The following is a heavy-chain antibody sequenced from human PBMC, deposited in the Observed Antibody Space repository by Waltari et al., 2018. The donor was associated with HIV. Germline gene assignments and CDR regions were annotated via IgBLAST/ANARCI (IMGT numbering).Heavy chain of an antibody. CDR2: IRSEAFGGTT. CDR1: GFTFGDYA. V-gene: IGHV3-49*04. D-gene: IGHD6-19*01. CDR3: SKAVAGFYYFDY. J-gene: IGHJ4*02. Sequence: EVQLVESGGGLVRLGRSLRLYCRDSGFTFGDYAMSWVRQAQGKGLEWVGFIRSEAFGGTTKYAASVKGRFTISRDDSKSIAYLQMNSLKTEDTAVYYCSKAVAGFYYFDYWGQGTLVTVSS.